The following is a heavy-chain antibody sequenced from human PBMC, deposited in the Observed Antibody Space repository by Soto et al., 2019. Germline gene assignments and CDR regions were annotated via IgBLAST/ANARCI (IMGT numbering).Heavy chain of an antibody. Sequence: QVQLVQSGAEVKEPGASVRVSCKASGYTFINYDISWVRQATGQGLEGMGWMNPGSGKTGYANKFQGRVTMTRDAFPTTAHLELSILTYEDTAVYYCARMASFGTLNWFDPWGQGTLVTVAS. CDR2: MNPGSGKT. V-gene: IGHV1-8*02. CDR3: ARMASFGTLNWFDP. CDR1: GYTFINYD. J-gene: IGHJ5*02. D-gene: IGHD3-16*01.